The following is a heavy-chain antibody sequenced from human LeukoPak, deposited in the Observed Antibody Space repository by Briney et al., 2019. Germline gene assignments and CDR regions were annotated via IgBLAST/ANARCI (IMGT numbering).Heavy chain of an antibody. CDR1: GFTVSSNY. CDR3: ARAGRDSSSWYDHVTYFDY. V-gene: IGHV3-66*01. Sequence: GGSLRLSCAASGFTVSSNYMSWVRQAPGKGLEWVSVIYSGGSTYYADSVKGRFTISRDNSKNTLYLQMNSLRAEDTAVYYCARAGRDSSSWYDHVTYFDYWGQGTLVTVSS. J-gene: IGHJ4*02. CDR2: IYSGGST. D-gene: IGHD6-13*01.